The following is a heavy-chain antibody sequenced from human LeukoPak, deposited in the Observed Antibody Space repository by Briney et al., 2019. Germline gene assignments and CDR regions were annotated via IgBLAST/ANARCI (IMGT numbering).Heavy chain of an antibody. CDR1: GGSISSGGYY. Sequence: SETLSLTCTVSGGSISSGGYYWSWIRQPAGKGLEWIGRIYTSGSTNYNPSLKSRVTISVDTSKNQFSLKLSSVTAADTAVYYCARAWGGWKEVAFDIWGQGTMVTVSS. CDR2: IYTSGST. D-gene: IGHD1-1*01. J-gene: IGHJ3*02. CDR3: ARAWGGWKEVAFDI. V-gene: IGHV4-61*02.